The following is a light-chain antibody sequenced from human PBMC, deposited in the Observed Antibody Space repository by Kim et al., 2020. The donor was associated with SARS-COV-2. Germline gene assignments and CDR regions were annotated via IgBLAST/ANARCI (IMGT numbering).Light chain of an antibody. V-gene: IGKV3-15*01. CDR3: QQYNNWSLT. CDR1: LSVTSH. CDR2: VAS. J-gene: IGKJ1*01. Sequence: VSPWETATLSCSASLSVTSHVAWYQQKPRQAPRLLIYVASTSATGIAARFSGSGSGTDFTLTIRSLQSEDFAVYYCQQYNNWSLTFGQGTKVDIK.